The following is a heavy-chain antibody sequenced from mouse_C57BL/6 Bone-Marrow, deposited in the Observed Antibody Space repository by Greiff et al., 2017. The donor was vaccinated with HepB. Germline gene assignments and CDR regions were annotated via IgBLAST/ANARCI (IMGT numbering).Heavy chain of an antibody. V-gene: IGHV1-55*01. CDR1: GYTFTSYW. D-gene: IGHD1-1*01. CDR3: ALTTHHY. J-gene: IGHJ2*01. CDR2: IYPGSGST. Sequence: QVQLQQPGAELVKPGASVKMSCKASGYTFTSYWITWVKQRPGQGLAWIGVIYPGSGSTNYNEKFKGKATLTVDTSSSTAYMQLSSLTSEDSAVYYCALTTHHYWGQGTTLTVSS.